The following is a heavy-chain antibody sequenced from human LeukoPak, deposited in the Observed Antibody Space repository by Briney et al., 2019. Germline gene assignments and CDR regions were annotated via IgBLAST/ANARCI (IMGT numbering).Heavy chain of an antibody. J-gene: IGHJ4*02. Sequence: GGSLRLSCAASGFTFSSYAMSWVRQAPGKGLEWVSAISGSGGSTYYADSVKGRFTISRDDSKNTLYLQMNSLRAEDSAVYYCARSTNWGNFDYWGQGTLVTVSS. CDR3: ARSTNWGNFDY. V-gene: IGHV3-23*01. D-gene: IGHD7-27*01. CDR2: ISGSGGST. CDR1: GFTFSSYA.